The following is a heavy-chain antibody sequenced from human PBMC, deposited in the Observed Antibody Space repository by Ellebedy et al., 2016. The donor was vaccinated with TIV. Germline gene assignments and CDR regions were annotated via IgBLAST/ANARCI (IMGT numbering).Heavy chain of an antibody. D-gene: IGHD4-17*01. V-gene: IGHV3-23*01. CDR3: AKDSSLTSVTSYYYYFYGMDV. CDR2: ISGSGSNT. J-gene: IGHJ6*02. CDR1: GFVFSNHA. Sequence: GESLKISCAASGFVFSNHAMSWVRQVPGKGLEWVSGISGSGSNTYYEDSVKGRFTISRDNSKNTLFLQMNSLGAADTAVYYCAKDSSLTSVTSYYYYFYGMDVWGQGTTVTVSS.